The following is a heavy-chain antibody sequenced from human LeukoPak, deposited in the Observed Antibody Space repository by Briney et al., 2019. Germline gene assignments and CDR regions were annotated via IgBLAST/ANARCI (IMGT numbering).Heavy chain of an antibody. J-gene: IGHJ3*02. CDR2: MNPNSGNT. D-gene: IGHD3-22*01. Sequence: ASVKVSCKASGYTFTSYDINWVRQATGQGLEWMGWMNPNSGNTGYAQKFQGRVTMTRNTSISTAYMELSSLRSEDTAVYYCARHDSSGYYYLNAFDIWGQGTMVTVSS. CDR1: GYTFTSYD. CDR3: ARHDSSGYYYLNAFDI. V-gene: IGHV1-8*01.